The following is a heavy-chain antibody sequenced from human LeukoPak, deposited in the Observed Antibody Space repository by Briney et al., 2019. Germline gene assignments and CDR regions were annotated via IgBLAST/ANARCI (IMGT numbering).Heavy chain of an antibody. D-gene: IGHD2-21*01. Sequence: PSETLSLTCTVSGGSINNYYWSWIRQPPGRGLEWIGYIHYSGSTNYNPSLKSRVTISLDTSKNQFSLKLSSVTAADTAVYYCARDLDVVPNSWWFDPWGQGTLVTVSS. CDR1: GGSINNYY. CDR2: IHYSGST. J-gene: IGHJ5*02. V-gene: IGHV4-59*01. CDR3: ARDLDVVPNSWWFDP.